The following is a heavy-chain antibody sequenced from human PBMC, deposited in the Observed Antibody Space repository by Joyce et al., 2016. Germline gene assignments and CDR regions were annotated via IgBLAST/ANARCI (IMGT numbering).Heavy chain of an antibody. CDR3: ARQGNPYYHYGMDV. J-gene: IGHJ6*02. D-gene: IGHD2-21*01. V-gene: IGHV5-51*01. Sequence: EVQLVQSGAEVKKRGESLKISCKGSGFSFNSHWLAWVRQMPGKGLEGMVIFDPGYSETRYSPSFQGQVTISADKSITTAYLRWSSLKASDTAMYYCARQGNPYYHYGMDVWGQGTTVIVSS. CDR1: GFSFNSHW. CDR2: FDPGYSET.